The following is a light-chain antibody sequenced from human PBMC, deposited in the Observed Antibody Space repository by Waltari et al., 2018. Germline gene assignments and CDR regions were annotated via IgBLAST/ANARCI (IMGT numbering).Light chain of an antibody. J-gene: IGLJ1*01. CDR3: CSYAGSGTYV. CDR1: SSDVGGYKY. V-gene: IGLV2-23*02. Sequence: QSALTQPASVSGSPGQSITISCTGTSSDVGGYKYVFWYQQHPGKAPKLMIYDVSERPSGVSNRFSGSKSANTASLTIAGLQAEDEADYYCCSYAGSGTYVFGTGTKVTVL. CDR2: DVS.